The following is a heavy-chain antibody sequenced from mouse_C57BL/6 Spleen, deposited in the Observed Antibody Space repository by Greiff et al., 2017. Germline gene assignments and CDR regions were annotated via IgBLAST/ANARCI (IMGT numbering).Heavy chain of an antibody. V-gene: IGHV14-4*01. CDR3: TTLLRYY. Sequence: DVQLQESGAELVRPGASVKLSCTASGFNIKDDYMHWVKQRPEQGLEWIGWIDPENGDTEYASKFQGKATITADTSSNTAYLQLSSLTSEDTAVYYCTTLLRYYWGQGTTLTVSS. CDR1: GFNIKDDY. D-gene: IGHD1-1*01. J-gene: IGHJ2*01. CDR2: IDPENGDT.